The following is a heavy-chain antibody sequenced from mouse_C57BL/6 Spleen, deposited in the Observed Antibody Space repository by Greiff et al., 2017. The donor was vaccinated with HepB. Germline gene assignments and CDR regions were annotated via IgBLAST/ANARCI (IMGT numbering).Heavy chain of an antibody. J-gene: IGHJ4*01. CDR3: ARGDTTVVERYAMDY. Sequence: VQLQQPGAELVRPGSSVKLSCKASGYTFTSYWMHWVKQRPIQGLEWIGNIDPSDSETHYNQKFKDKATLTVDKSSSTAYMQLSSLTSEDSAVYYCARGDTTVVERYAMDYWGQGTSVTVSS. V-gene: IGHV1-52*01. CDR2: IDPSDSET. D-gene: IGHD1-1*01. CDR1: GYTFTSYW.